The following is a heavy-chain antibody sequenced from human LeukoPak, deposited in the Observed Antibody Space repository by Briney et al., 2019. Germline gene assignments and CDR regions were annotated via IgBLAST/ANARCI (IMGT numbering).Heavy chain of an antibody. V-gene: IGHV4-34*01. CDR3: ARPCAAAAIGDAFDI. D-gene: IGHD6-13*01. J-gene: IGHJ3*02. CDR1: GGSISKYY. Sequence: PSETLSLTCTVSGGSISKYYWSWIRQPPGKGLEWIGEINHSGSTNYNPSLKSRVTISVDTSKNQFSLKLSSVTAADTAVYYCARPCAAAAIGDAFDIWGQGTMVTVSS. CDR2: INHSGST.